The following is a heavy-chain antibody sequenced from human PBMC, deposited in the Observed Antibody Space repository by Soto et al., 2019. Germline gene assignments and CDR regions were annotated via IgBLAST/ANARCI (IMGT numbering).Heavy chain of an antibody. D-gene: IGHD1-26*01. Sequence: SETLSLTCTVSGGSISSSSYYWGWIRQPPGKGLEWIGSIYYSGSTYYNPSLKSRVTISVDTSKNQFSLKLSSVTAADTAVYYCARRGGATATIPFDYWGQGTLVTVSS. V-gene: IGHV4-39*01. CDR3: ARRGGATATIPFDY. CDR1: GGSISSSSYY. CDR2: IYYSGST. J-gene: IGHJ4*02.